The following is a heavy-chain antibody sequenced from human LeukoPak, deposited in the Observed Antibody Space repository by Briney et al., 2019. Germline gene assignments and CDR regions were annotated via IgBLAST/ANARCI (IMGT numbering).Heavy chain of an antibody. J-gene: IGHJ4*02. CDR1: GYTLTELS. CDR2: FHPEDGET. Sequence: ASVRVSCKVSGYTLTELSMHWVRQAPGKGLEGMGGFHPEDGETIYAQKFQGRVTMTEDTSTDTAYMGLSSLRSEDTAVYYCATRIAYYDSSGYSLRYWGQGTLVTVSS. CDR3: ATRIAYYDSSGYSLRY. V-gene: IGHV1-24*01. D-gene: IGHD3-22*01.